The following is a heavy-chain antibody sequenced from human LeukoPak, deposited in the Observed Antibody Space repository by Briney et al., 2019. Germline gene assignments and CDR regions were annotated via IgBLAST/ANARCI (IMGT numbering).Heavy chain of an antibody. V-gene: IGHV3-53*01. Sequence: PGGSLRLSCAASGFTVSSNYMSWVRQAPGKGLEWVSVIYSGGSTYYADSVKGRFTISRDNSKNTLYLQMNSLRAEDTAVYYCASGVEWELLKDWGQGTLVTVSS. D-gene: IGHD1-26*01. CDR2: IYSGGST. CDR3: ASGVEWELLKD. J-gene: IGHJ4*02. CDR1: GFTVSSNY.